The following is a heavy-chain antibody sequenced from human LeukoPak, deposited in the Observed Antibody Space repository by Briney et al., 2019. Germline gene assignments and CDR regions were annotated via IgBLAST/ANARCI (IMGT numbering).Heavy chain of an antibody. V-gene: IGHV4-4*07. CDR2: LYTSGST. J-gene: IGHJ4*02. CDR1: GGSISSYY. D-gene: IGHD6-13*01. Sequence: SETLSLTCSVSGGSISSYYWSWIRQPAGKGLEWIGRLYTSGSTNYNPSLKIRVTMSVDTSKNQFSLKLSSVTAADTAVYYCARSIPPYSSSWGNCDYWGQGTLVTVSS. CDR3: ARSIPPYSSSWGNCDY.